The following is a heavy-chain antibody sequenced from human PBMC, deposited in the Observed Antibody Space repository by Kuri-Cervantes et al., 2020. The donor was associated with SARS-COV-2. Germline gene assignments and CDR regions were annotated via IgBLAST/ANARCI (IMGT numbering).Heavy chain of an antibody. Sequence: GSVKVSFKTTGYTFTAYYVHWVRQAPGQGLEWMGRIHPNDGATNSAQKFQGRVTMTRDTSISTAYMELNRLRSDDTAVYYCARSYFYDSSGYVMDYWGQGTLVTVSS. CDR3: ARSYFYDSSGYVMDY. CDR1: GYTFTAYY. D-gene: IGHD3-22*01. CDR2: IHPNDGAT. J-gene: IGHJ4*02. V-gene: IGHV1-2*06.